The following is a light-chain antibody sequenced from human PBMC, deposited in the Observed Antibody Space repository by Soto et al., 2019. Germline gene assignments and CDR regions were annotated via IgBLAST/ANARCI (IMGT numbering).Light chain of an antibody. J-gene: IGKJ1*01. CDR2: AAS. CDR3: QQSYSNYET. CDR1: QSISRY. V-gene: IGKV1-39*01. Sequence: DIQMTQSPSSLSASVGDRVTITCRASQSISRYLNWYQQKPGKAPKLMIYAASSLQSGVPSRFSGSGSGTHFNLPISSLQPDDFATYYCQQSYSNYETFGQGTKVEIK.